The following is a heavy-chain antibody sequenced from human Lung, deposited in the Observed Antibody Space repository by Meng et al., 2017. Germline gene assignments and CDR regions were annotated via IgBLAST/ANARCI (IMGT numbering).Heavy chain of an antibody. J-gene: IGHJ4*02. D-gene: IGHD3-3*01. CDR3: ASSIGGLFGVVIIGAY. CDR2: INAGNGTT. V-gene: IGHV1-3*01. Sequence: VESEAGVPEQGAARKVARKASGYTFTCSAMHCVSQDHGQRLEWMGWINAGNGTTKYSQKFKGRVTTTRDTSASTAGMELSSLRSEDTAVYYCASSIGGLFGVVIIGAYWGQGTLVTVSS. CDR1: GYTFTCSA.